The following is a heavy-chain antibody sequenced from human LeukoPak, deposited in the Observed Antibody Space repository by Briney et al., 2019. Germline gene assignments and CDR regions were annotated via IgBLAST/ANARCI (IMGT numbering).Heavy chain of an antibody. CDR2: ITGSGSFV. Sequence: PGGSLRLSCAASGFIFNNYIMNWVRQAPGKGLEWVSSITGSGSFVYYADSVKGRFTISRDNAKNSLFLQMNSLRAEDTAVYYCARDSSGPWFDRWGQGTLVTVSS. V-gene: IGHV3-21*01. D-gene: IGHD6-6*01. CDR3: ARDSSGPWFDR. J-gene: IGHJ5*02. CDR1: GFIFNNYI.